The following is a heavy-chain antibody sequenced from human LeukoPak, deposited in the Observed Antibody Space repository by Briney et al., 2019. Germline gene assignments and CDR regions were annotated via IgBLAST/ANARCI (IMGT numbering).Heavy chain of an antibody. CDR3: ARAPRAYCSGGSCYVDV. CDR1: GGFISSGGYS. CDR2: IYHSGST. J-gene: IGHJ6*02. V-gene: IGHV4-30-2*01. Sequence: SQTLSLTCAVSGGFISSGGYSWSWIRQPPGKGLEWIGHIYHSGSTYYNPSLKSRVTISVDRSKNQFSLKLSSVTAADTAVYYCARAPRAYCSGGSCYVDVWGQGTTVTVSS. D-gene: IGHD2-15*01.